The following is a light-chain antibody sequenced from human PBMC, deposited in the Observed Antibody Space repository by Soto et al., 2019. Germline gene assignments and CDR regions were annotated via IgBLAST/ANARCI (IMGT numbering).Light chain of an antibody. V-gene: IGKV3-20*01. Sequence: EIVLTQSPGTLSLSPGERATLSCRSSQSVISPVLAWYQQKPGQAPRLLIYAASSRAACIPGRFSCSGSGTEFTLTISRLEPEDFAVYYCHQYGNSPGPFGQGTKVEIK. J-gene: IGKJ1*01. CDR3: HQYGNSPGP. CDR2: AAS. CDR1: QSVISPV.